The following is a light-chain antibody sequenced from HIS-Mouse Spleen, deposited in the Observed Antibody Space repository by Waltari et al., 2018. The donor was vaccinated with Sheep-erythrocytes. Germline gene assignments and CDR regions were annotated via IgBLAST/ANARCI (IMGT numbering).Light chain of an antibody. Sequence: SSELTQPPSVSVPPGQTASITCSGDKLGDKYACWYQQKPGQSPVLVIYQDTKRPSGIPERFSGSNSGNPATLTISGTQAMDEADYYCQAWDSSIVVFGGGTKLTVL. CDR1: KLGDKY. CDR3: QAWDSSIVV. V-gene: IGLV3-1*01. J-gene: IGLJ2*01. CDR2: QDT.